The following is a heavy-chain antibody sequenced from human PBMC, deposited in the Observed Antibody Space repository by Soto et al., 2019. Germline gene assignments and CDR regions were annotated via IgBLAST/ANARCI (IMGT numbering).Heavy chain of an antibody. CDR3: TSEGSVPMVRGVSYYYGMDV. J-gene: IGHJ6*02. V-gene: IGHV3-73*01. D-gene: IGHD3-10*01. CDR1: GFPFSGSA. CDR2: IRSKANSYAT. Sequence: GSLRLSCAASGFPFSGSARHWVRQASGKGLEWVGRIRSKANSYATAYAASVKGRFTISRDDSKNTAYLQMNSLKTEDTAVYYCTSEGSVPMVRGVSYYYGMDVWGQGTTVTVS.